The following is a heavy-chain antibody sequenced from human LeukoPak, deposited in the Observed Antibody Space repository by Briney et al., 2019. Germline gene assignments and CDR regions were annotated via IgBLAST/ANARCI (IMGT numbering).Heavy chain of an antibody. CDR2: ISWNSGSI. Sequence: GGSLRLSCAASGFTFDDYAMHWVRRAPGKGLEWVSGISWNSGSIGYADSVKGRFTISRDNAKNFLYLQMNSLRADDTAVYHCARQETSSYNGAFDIWGQGTMVTVSS. V-gene: IGHV3-9*01. J-gene: IGHJ3*02. CDR1: GFTFDDYA. D-gene: IGHD1-26*01. CDR3: ARQETSSYNGAFDI.